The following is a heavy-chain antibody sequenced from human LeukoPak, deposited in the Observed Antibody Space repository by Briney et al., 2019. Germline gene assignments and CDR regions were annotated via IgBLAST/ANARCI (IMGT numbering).Heavy chain of an antibody. V-gene: IGHV5-51*01. Sequence: GESLKISCKGSGYSFTSYWIAWVRQMPGKGLEWMGIIYPGDSDTRYSPSFQGQVTISADKSISTAYLQWSSLKASDTAMYYCARPRYYDSGGYYPPYYFDYWGQGTLVTVSS. D-gene: IGHD3-22*01. CDR2: IYPGDSDT. CDR1: GYSFTSYW. CDR3: ARPRYYDSGGYYPPYYFDY. J-gene: IGHJ4*02.